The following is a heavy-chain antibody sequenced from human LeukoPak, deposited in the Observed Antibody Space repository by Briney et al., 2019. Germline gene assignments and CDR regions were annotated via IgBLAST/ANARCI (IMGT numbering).Heavy chain of an antibody. J-gene: IGHJ3*02. V-gene: IGHV3-23*01. CDR3: AKDYYDSSGYYFLEDAFDI. D-gene: IGHD3-22*01. CDR2: ISGSGGST. CDR1: GFTFSSYA. Sequence: GGSLRLSCAASGFTFSSYAMSWVRQAPGKGLGWVSAISGSGGSTYYADSVKGRFTISRDNSKNTLYLQMNSLRAEDTAVYYCAKDYYDSSGYYFLEDAFDIWGQGTMVTVPS.